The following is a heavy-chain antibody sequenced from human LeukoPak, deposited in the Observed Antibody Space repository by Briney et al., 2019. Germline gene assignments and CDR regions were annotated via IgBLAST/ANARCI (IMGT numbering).Heavy chain of an antibody. CDR2: ISCSGGST. CDR3: AKFPNAHITRYFDWFDY. J-gene: IGHJ4*02. V-gene: IGHV3-23*01. Sequence: GSLRLSCAASGFTFDDYGMGWVRHAPGKGLEWGSGISCSGGSTYYADSVKGRVTISRDNSKNTLYLQMNSMRDEDTAVYYCAKFPNAHITRYFDWFDYWGQGTLVTVS. D-gene: IGHD3-9*01. CDR1: GFTFDDYG.